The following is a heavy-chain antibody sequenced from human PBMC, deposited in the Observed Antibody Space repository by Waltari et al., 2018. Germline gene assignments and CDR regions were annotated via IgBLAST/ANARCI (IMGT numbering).Heavy chain of an antibody. CDR3: ARLRGTYCSSTSCYIFEH. CDR1: GGSISSRSYY. J-gene: IGHJ1*01. V-gene: IGHV4-39*01. D-gene: IGHD2-2*02. CDR2: IYYRGGT. Sequence: QLQLQESGPGLVKPSETLSLTCTVSGGSISSRSYYWGWILQPPGKGLEWIGSIYYRGGTSYTPSLKSRVTISVDTSKNQFSMKLGSVTAADTAVYYCARLRGTYCSSTSCYIFEHWGQGTLVTVSS.